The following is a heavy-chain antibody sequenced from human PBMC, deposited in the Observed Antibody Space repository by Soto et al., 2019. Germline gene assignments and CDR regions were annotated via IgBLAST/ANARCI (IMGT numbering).Heavy chain of an antibody. Sequence: EVQLMDSGGGLVQPGGSLRLSCAASGFTFSSYVMSWVRQAPGKGLEWVSGIGGSGGSTYYADSVKGRFTISRDNSKNTLYLQMHSLRAEDTAIYYCAKDRARRYCSNGVCYAPDYWGQGTLVTVSS. CDR2: IGGSGGST. D-gene: IGHD2-8*01. CDR3: AKDRARRYCSNGVCYAPDY. CDR1: GFTFSSYV. V-gene: IGHV3-23*01. J-gene: IGHJ4*02.